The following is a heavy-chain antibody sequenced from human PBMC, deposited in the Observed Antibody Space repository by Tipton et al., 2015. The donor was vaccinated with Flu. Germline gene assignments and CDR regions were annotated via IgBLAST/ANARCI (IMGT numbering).Heavy chain of an antibody. D-gene: IGHD6-19*01. Sequence: QLVQSGGGVVQPGGSLRLSCAASGFAFSGYGMHWVRQAPGKGLEWVAFIRHDESDKYYADSVKGRFTISRDNSKNALYLLINSLRGEDTAVYYCAKDGWDTSGWYPFDYWGQGTLVTVST. J-gene: IGHJ4*02. CDR1: GFAFSGYG. V-gene: IGHV3-30*02. CDR3: AKDGWDTSGWYPFDY. CDR2: IRHDESDK.